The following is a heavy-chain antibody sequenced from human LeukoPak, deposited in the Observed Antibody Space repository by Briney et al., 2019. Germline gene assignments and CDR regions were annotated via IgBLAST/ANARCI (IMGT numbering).Heavy chain of an antibody. V-gene: IGHV4-38-2*01. CDR3: VEDQAHSFYSNDYYRDFDY. J-gene: IGHJ4*02. CDR2: IYHSGST. D-gene: IGHD3-22*01. Sequence: PSETLSLTCASSGYSFSSAYFSGWIRQSPGKGLEWIGSIYHSGSTYYNPSLKSRVTISVDTSKNEFSLKLSTVTPADTAVCLRVEDQAHSFYSNDYYRDFDYWGQGTLVTVSS. CDR1: GYSFSSAYF.